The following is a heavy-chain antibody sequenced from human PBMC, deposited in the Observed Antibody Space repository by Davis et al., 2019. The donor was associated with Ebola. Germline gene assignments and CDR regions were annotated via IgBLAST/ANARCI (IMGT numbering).Heavy chain of an antibody. CDR3: ARPSITGIADAFDI. CDR1: GYRFTTYW. V-gene: IGHV5-51*01. Sequence: GESLKISCKASGYRFTTYWIGWVRQMPGRGLQWLGIIYPDDSDTRYSPSFQGQVTISADKSISTAYLQWSSLKASDTAMYYCARPSITGIADAFDIWGQGTMVTVSS. D-gene: IGHD1-20*01. CDR2: IYPDDSDT. J-gene: IGHJ3*02.